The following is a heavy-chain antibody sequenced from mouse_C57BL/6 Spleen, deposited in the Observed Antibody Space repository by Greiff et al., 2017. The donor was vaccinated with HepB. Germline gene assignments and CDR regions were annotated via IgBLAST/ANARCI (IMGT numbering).Heavy chain of an antibody. V-gene: IGHV5-6*01. CDR3: AGGSSFDY. CDR2: ISSGGSYT. Sequence: EVKLMESGGDLVKPGGSLKLSCAASGFTFSSYGMSWVRQTPDKRLEWVATISSGGSYTYYPDSVKGRFTISRDNAKNTLYLQMSSLKSEDTAMYYCAGGSSFDYWGQGPTLTVSS. J-gene: IGHJ2*01. CDR1: GFTFSSYG.